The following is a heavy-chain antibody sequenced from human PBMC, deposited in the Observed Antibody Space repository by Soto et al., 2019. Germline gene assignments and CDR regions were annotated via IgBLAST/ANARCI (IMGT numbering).Heavy chain of an antibody. CDR2: ISAYNGNT. CDR1: GYTFTSYG. V-gene: IGHV1-18*01. Sequence: GASVKVSCKASGYTFTSYGISWVRQAPGQGLEWMGWISAYNGNTNYAQKLQGRVTMTTDTSTSTAYMELRSLRSDDTAVYYCARGVTPFDYYYYMDVRGKGTTVTVSS. J-gene: IGHJ6*03. CDR3: ARGVTPFDYYYYMDV. D-gene: IGHD4-4*01.